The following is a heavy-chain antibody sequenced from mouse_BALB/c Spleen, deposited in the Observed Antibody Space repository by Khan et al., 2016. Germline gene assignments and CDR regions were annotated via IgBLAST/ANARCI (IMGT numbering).Heavy chain of an antibody. CDR2: ILPGSGST. CDR1: GYTFTSYW. J-gene: IGHJ4*01. V-gene: IGHV1-9*01. Sequence: QVQLQQSGAELMKPGASVKISCKSTGYTFTSYWIEWVKQRPGHGLEWIGEILPGSGSTNYNENFKGKVTFNADTSSNTAYMQLSSLTSEDSAVYYCARPYGNSPHYSSLDYFSQGTSFTVSS. CDR3: ARPYGNSPHYSSLDY. D-gene: IGHD1-1*01.